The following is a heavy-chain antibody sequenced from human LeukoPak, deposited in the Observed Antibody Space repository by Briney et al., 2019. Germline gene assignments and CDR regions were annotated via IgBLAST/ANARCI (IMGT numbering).Heavy chain of an antibody. D-gene: IGHD2-21*01. CDR3: ASAREYCGSAECYEYFQH. CDR1: GFTVGTNS. Sequence: PGGSLRVSCAASGFTVGTNSMSWVRQSPGKGLEWVSVIYSGGSTYYADSVNGRFTISRDNSRNILLLQMNSLSAEDTALYYCASAREYCGSAECYEYFQHWGQGTLVTVSS. V-gene: IGHV3-53*01. J-gene: IGHJ1*01. CDR2: IYSGGST.